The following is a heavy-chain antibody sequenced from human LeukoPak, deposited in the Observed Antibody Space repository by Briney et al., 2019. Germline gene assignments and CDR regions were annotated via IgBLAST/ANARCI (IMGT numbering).Heavy chain of an antibody. D-gene: IGHD3-10*01. J-gene: IGHJ5*02. CDR1: GGSISSNSYY. CDR2: IYYSGST. V-gene: IGHV4-39*01. Sequence: SETLSLTCTVSGGSISSNSYYWGWIRQPPGKGLEWIGSIYYSGSTYYNPSLKSRVTISVDTSKNQFSLKLSSVTAADTAVYYCARLYYYGSGSYYRFDPWGQGTLVTVSS. CDR3: ARLYYYGSGSYYRFDP.